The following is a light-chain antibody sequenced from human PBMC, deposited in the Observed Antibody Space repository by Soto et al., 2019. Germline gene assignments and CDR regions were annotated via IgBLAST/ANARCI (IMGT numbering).Light chain of an antibody. CDR2: EVS. J-gene: IGLJ1*01. V-gene: IGLV2-14*01. CDR1: SSDVGGYNS. CDR3: SSYTSSNTQV. Sequence: QSALTQPASVSGSPGQSITISCTGTSSDVGGYNSVSWYQHHPGRAPKVMIFEVSNRPSGVSIRFSGSKSGNTASLTISGLRAEDEADYYCSSYTSSNTQVFGTGTKLTVL.